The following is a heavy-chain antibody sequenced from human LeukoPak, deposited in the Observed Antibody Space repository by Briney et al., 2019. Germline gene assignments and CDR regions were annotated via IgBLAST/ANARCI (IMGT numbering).Heavy chain of an antibody. CDR1: GYTFTSYG. Sequence: RRASVKVSCKASGYTFTSYGISWVRQAPGQGLEWMGGIIPIFGTANYAQKFQGRVTITADESTSTAYMELSSLRSEDTAVYYCARAGVGIAAVNFDYWGQGTLVTVSS. V-gene: IGHV1-69*13. D-gene: IGHD6-13*01. CDR2: IIPIFGTA. J-gene: IGHJ4*02. CDR3: ARAGVGIAAVNFDY.